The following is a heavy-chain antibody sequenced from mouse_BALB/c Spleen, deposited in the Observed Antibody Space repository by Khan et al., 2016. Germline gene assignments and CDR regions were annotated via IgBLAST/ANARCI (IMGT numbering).Heavy chain of an antibody. J-gene: IGHJ2*01. CDR3: ARTARITY. CDR2: ISYSGST. D-gene: IGHD1-2*01. CDR1: VYSITSGYG. V-gene: IGHV3-2*02. Sequence: VQLKESGPGLAKPSQSLSLTCTVTVYSITSGYGWNWIRQFPGNKLEWMGYISYSGSTNYNPSRKSRISITRYTPKNQFFLQLNSVTTEDTATYYCARTARITYWGQGTTLTVAS.